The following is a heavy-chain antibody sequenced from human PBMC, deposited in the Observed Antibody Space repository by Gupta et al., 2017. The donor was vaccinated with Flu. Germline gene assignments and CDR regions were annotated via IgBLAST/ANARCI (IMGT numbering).Heavy chain of an antibody. CDR3: ARLRGSGNYHYDY. D-gene: IGHD3-10*01. V-gene: IGHV5-51*03. Sequence: EVQLVQSGAEVKKPGEFLKISCKGSGYRFGSYWIGWVRQMPGKGLEYIGIIYPGDSDTRYSPSFQGQVTMSADKSTTTAYLQWSSVKASDTAMYYCARLRGSGNYHYDYWGQGTLVTVSS. CDR1: GYRFGSYW. CDR2: IYPGDSDT. J-gene: IGHJ4*02.